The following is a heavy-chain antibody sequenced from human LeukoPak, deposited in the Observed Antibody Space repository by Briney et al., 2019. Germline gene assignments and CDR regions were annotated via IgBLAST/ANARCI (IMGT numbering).Heavy chain of an antibody. CDR1: GFTFSDSY. CDR3: GRGHWGLDY. CDR2: ISHTGTSM. V-gene: IGHV3-11*04. Sequence: GGSLRLSCAASGFTFSDSYMTWIRQAPGKGLEWISYISHTGTSMFYADSVKGRFTISRDNAKNSLYLQMDSLRDEDTAIYYCGRGHWGLDYWGQGTRVTVSS. D-gene: IGHD7-27*01. J-gene: IGHJ4*02.